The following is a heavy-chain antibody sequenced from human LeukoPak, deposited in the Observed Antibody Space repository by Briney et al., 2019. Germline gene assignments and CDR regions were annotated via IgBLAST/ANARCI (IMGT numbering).Heavy chain of an antibody. V-gene: IGHV3-30*02. Sequence: GGSLRLSCTASGFTFSNYGIHWVRQAPGKGLEWVAFIRYDGSNKYYADSVKGRFTISRDNSKNTLYLQMNSLRGEDTAVYYCTRDVASSTYHFDSSGLLDYWGQGTLVTVSS. CDR2: IRYDGSNK. J-gene: IGHJ4*02. CDR3: TRDVASSTYHFDSSGLLDY. D-gene: IGHD3-22*01. CDR1: GFTFSNYG.